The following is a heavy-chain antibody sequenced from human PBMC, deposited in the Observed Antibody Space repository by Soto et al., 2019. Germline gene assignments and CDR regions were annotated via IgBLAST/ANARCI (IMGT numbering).Heavy chain of an antibody. V-gene: IGHV4-39*07. CDR1: GGSISSSSYY. CDR2: IYYSGST. J-gene: IGHJ3*02. CDR3: ARVHSPSLAAYAFDI. Sequence: SETLSLTCTVSGGSISSSSYYWGWIRQPPGKGLEWIGSIYYSGSTYYNPSLKSRVTISVDTSKNQFSLKLSSVTAADTAVYYCARVHSPSLAAYAFDIWGQGTMVTVSS. D-gene: IGHD6-6*01.